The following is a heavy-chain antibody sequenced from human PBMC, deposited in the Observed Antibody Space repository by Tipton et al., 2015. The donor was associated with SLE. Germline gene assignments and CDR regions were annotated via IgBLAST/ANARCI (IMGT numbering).Heavy chain of an antibody. Sequence: TLSLTCTVSGGSISSSSYYWGWIRQPPGKGLEWIGSIYYSGSTYYNPSLKSRVTISVDTSKNQFSLKLSSVTAADTAVDYCARDLEAFDIWGQGTMVTVSS. CDR1: GGSISSSSYY. J-gene: IGHJ3*02. D-gene: IGHD1-1*01. V-gene: IGHV4-39*07. CDR2: IYYSGST. CDR3: ARDLEAFDI.